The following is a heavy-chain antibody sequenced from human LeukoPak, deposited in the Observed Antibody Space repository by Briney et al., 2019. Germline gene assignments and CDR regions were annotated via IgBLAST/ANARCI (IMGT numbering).Heavy chain of an antibody. CDR1: GFTFSSYS. J-gene: IGHJ4*02. D-gene: IGHD3-22*01. CDR3: ARDDYYDSSGIHGVLDY. Sequence: PGGSLRLSCAASGFTFSSYSMNWVRQAPGKGLEWVSSISSSSSYIYYADSVKGRFTISRGNAKNSLYLQMNSLRAEDTAVYYCARDDYYDSSGIHGVLDYWGQGTLVTVSS. V-gene: IGHV3-21*01. CDR2: ISSSSSYI.